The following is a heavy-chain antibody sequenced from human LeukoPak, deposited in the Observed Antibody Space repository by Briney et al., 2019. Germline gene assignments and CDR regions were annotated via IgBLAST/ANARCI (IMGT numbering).Heavy chain of an antibody. CDR3: ARENDYDDYSLDY. Sequence: GRSLRLSCAASGFTFSSYGMHWVRQAPGKGLEWVAVISYDGSNKYYADSVKGRFTISRDNSKNTLYLEMNSLRAEDTAVYYCARENDYDDYSLDYWGQGTLVTVSS. V-gene: IGHV3-30*03. D-gene: IGHD4-17*01. CDR2: ISYDGSNK. CDR1: GFTFSSYG. J-gene: IGHJ4*02.